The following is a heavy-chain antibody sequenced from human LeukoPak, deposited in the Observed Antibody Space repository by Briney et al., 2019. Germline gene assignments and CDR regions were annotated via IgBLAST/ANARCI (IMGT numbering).Heavy chain of an antibody. J-gene: IGHJ5*02. CDR2: IIPIFGTA. CDR3: ARGFGESDQNWFDP. D-gene: IGHD3-10*01. Sequence: ASVKVSCKASGGTFSSYAISWVRQAPGQGLEWMGGIIPIFGTANYAQKFQGRVTITADESTSTAYMELSSLRSEDTAVYYCARGFGESDQNWFDPWGQGTLVTVSS. CDR1: GGTFSSYA. V-gene: IGHV1-69*13.